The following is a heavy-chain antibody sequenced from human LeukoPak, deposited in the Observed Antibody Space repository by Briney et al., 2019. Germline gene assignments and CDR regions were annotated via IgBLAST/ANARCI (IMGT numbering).Heavy chain of an antibody. J-gene: IGHJ4*02. V-gene: IGHV4-30-2*01. CDR3: ARTRLLLLFDY. D-gene: IGHD3-22*01. Sequence: PSETLSLTCAVYGGSFSGYYWSWIRQPPGKGLEWIGYIYHSGSTYYNPSLKSRVTISVDRSKNQFSLKLSSVTAADTAVYYCARTRLLLLFDYWGQGTLVTVSS. CDR1: GGSFSGYY. CDR2: IYHSGST.